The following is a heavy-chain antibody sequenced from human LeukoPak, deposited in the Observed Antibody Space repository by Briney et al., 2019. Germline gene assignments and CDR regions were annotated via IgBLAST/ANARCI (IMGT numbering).Heavy chain of an antibody. Sequence: GGSLRLSCAASRFTFSSYWMSWVRQAPGKGLEWVANIKQDGSEKYYVDSVKGRFTISRDNAKNSLYLQLNSLRAEDTAVYYCVRARGGYDFDYWGQGTLVTVSS. CDR2: IKQDGSEK. V-gene: IGHV3-7*03. CDR1: RFTFSSYW. J-gene: IGHJ4*02. CDR3: VRARGGYDFDY. D-gene: IGHD5-12*01.